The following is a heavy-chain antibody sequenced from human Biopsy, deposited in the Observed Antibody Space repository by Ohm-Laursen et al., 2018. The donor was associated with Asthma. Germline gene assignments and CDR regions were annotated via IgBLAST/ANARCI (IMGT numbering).Heavy chain of an antibody. J-gene: IGHJ5*02. Sequence: TLSLTCTVSGGSIRNYYWSWIRQPPGKGLEWIGYIYYSGSTNYNPSLKSRVTISVDTSKNQFSLKLSSVTAADTAVYYCARGRITMIGGWFDPWGQGTLVTVSS. V-gene: IGHV4-59*01. CDR2: IYYSGST. CDR3: ARGRITMIGGWFDP. CDR1: GGSIRNYY. D-gene: IGHD3-22*01.